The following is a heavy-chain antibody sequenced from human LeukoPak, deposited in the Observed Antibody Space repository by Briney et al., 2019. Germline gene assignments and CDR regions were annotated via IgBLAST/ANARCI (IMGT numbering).Heavy chain of an antibody. CDR1: ESTFTGRQ. D-gene: IGHD3/OR15-3a*01. J-gene: IGHJ6*02. Sequence: ASVKISCKVSESTFTGRQMHWVRQAPGQGPEWMGWINPKSGEKKYIEKFQGRVTMTGNTSIRTVYMELSSLTSDDTAVYYCAIVDPWEVWGQGTTVSVS. CDR3: AIVDPWEV. V-gene: IGHV1-2*02. CDR2: INPKSGEK.